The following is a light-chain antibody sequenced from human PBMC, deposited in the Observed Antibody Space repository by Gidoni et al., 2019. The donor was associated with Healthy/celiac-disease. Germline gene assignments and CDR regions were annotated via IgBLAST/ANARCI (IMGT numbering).Light chain of an antibody. Sequence: AIQMTQSPSSLSASVGDRVTITCRARQGIRNDLGWYQQKPGKAPKLLIYAASSLQSGFPSRFSGSGSGTDFTLTISSLQPEDFATYYCLQDYNYPWTFXXXTKVEIK. CDR3: LQDYNYPWT. J-gene: IGKJ1*01. CDR2: AAS. CDR1: QGIRND. V-gene: IGKV1-6*01.